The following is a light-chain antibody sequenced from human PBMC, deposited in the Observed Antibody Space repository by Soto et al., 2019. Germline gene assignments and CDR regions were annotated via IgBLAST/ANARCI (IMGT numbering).Light chain of an antibody. CDR3: PSWDDSLSGVV. V-gene: IGLV1-47*01. CDR1: SSNIGTNY. J-gene: IGLJ3*02. Sequence: QSVLTQPPSASGTPGQTVTISSSGSSSNIGTNYVSWYQQLPGTAPRLLIYGNNQRPSGVPDRFSGSRSGTSASLAISGLRSEDEADYYCPSWDDSLSGVVFGGGTKVTVL. CDR2: GNN.